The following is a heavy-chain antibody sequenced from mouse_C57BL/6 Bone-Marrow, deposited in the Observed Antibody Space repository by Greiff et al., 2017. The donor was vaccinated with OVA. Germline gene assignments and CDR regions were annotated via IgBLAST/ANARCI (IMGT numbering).Heavy chain of an antibody. Sequence: EVQLQQSGAELVRPGASVKLSCTASGFNIKDDYMHWVKQRPEQGLEWIGWIDPETGDTEYASKFQGKATITADTSSNTAYLQLSSLTSEDTAVYYCTTDDYDVGDYWGQGTTLTVSS. J-gene: IGHJ2*01. CDR2: IDPETGDT. CDR1: GFNIKDDY. D-gene: IGHD2-4*01. V-gene: IGHV14-4*01. CDR3: TTDDYDVGDY.